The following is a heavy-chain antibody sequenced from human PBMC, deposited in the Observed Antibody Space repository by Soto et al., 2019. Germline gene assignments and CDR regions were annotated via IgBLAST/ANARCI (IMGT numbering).Heavy chain of an antibody. V-gene: IGHV4-31*03. Sequence: TLSLAFTVSGGSISSGGYYWSWIRQHPGKGLEWIGYIYYSGSTYYNPSLKSRVTISVDTSKNQFSLKLSSVTAADTAVYYCARDSTSTTGIDYWGQGILVTVSS. CDR3: ARDSTSTTGIDY. D-gene: IGHD2-2*01. J-gene: IGHJ4*02. CDR1: GGSISSGGYY. CDR2: IYYSGST.